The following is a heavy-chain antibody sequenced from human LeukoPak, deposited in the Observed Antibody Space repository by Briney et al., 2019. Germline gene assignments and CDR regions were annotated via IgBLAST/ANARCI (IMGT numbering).Heavy chain of an antibody. J-gene: IGHJ6*04. Sequence: GGSLRLSCAASGFIFTSYTMNWVRQAPGKGLEWVSSISSQGSYIYYEDSLKGRFTVSRENAQNLLYLQMDSLTAQDTAVYYCARGGSGSFHVWGKGTTVIVSS. D-gene: IGHD3-10*01. CDR3: ARGGSGSFHV. CDR1: GFIFTSYT. V-gene: IGHV3-21*06. CDR2: ISSQGSYI.